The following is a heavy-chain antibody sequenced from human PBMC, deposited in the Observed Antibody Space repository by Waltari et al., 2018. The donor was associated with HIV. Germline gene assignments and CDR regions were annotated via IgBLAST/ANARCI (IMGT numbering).Heavy chain of an antibody. D-gene: IGHD3-10*01. Sequence: EVQLLESGGGLVQPGGSLRLSCAASGFTFSNYAMRWVRQAPGKGLEWVSAISGSGRSTYYADSVKGRFTISRDNSKNTLYLQMSSLRAEDTAVYYCAKEGGWLQWFFDYWGQGTLVTVSS. J-gene: IGHJ4*02. CDR1: GFTFSNYA. CDR2: ISGSGRST. CDR3: AKEGGWLQWFFDY. V-gene: IGHV3-23*01.